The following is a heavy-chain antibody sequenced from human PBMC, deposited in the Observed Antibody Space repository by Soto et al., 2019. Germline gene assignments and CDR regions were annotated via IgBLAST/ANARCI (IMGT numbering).Heavy chain of an antibody. CDR2: ISAYNGNT. V-gene: IGHV1-18*01. Sequence: ASVKVSCKASGYTFTSYGISWVRQAPGQGLEWMGWISAYNGNTNYAQKLQGRVTMTTDTSTSTAYMELRSLRSDDTAVYYCAREASYYDSSGYYSLDYWGQGTLVTVSS. CDR3: AREASYYDSSGYYSLDY. J-gene: IGHJ4*02. D-gene: IGHD3-22*01. CDR1: GYTFTSYG.